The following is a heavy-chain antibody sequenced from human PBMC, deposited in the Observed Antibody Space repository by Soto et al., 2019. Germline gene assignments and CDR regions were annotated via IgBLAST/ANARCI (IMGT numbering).Heavy chain of an antibody. CDR3: ARKHDYGDYEEGYYYGMDV. V-gene: IGHV5-51*01. Sequence: PGESLKISCKGSGYSFTSYWIGWVRQMPGKGLEWMGIIYPGDSDTRYSPSFQGQVTISADKSISTAYLQWSSLKASDTAMYYCARKHDYGDYEEGYYYGMDVWGQGTTVTVSS. CDR1: GYSFTSYW. J-gene: IGHJ6*02. D-gene: IGHD4-17*01. CDR2: IYPGDSDT.